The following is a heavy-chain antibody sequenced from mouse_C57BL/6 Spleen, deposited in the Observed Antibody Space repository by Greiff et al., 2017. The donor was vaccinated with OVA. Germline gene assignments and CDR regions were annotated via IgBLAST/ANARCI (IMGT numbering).Heavy chain of an antibody. CDR2: IYPGSGNT. V-gene: IGHV1-76*01. CDR1: GYTFTDYY. D-gene: IGHD1-1*01. Sequence: VQLQQSGAELVRPGASVKLSCKASGYTFTDYYINWVKQRPGQGLEWIARIYPGSGNTYYNGKFKGKATLTAEKSSSTAYMQLSSLTSEDSAVYFCARGTTGYFDVWGTGTTVTVSS. CDR3: ARGTTGYFDV. J-gene: IGHJ1*03.